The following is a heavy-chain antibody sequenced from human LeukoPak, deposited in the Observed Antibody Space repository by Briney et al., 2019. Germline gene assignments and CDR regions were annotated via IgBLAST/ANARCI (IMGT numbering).Heavy chain of an antibody. CDR3: ARFRDSSSWYFDY. Sequence: GESLKISCKGSGYSFTSYWIGWVRQMPGKGLEWMGIIYPGDSDTRYSPSFQGQVTVSADKSISTAYLQWSSLKASDTAMYYCARFRDSSSWYFDYWGQGTLVTVSS. J-gene: IGHJ4*02. D-gene: IGHD6-13*01. V-gene: IGHV5-51*01. CDR2: IYPGDSDT. CDR1: GYSFTSYW.